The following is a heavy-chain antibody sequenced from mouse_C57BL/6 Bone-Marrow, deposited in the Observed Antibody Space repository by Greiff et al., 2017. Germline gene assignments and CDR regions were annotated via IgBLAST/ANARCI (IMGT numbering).Heavy chain of an antibody. D-gene: IGHD2-4*01. Sequence: QVQLQQPGAELVKPGASVKLSCKASGYTFPSYWMQWVNQRPGQGLEWIGEIDPSDSYPNYTQKFKGKATLTVDTSSSTAYMQLSSLTSKDSAVYDFARGGGDYDDDYAMDYWGQGTSVTVSS. CDR1: GYTFPSYW. J-gene: IGHJ4*01. CDR2: IDPSDSYP. V-gene: IGHV1-50*01. CDR3: ARGGGDYDDDYAMDY.